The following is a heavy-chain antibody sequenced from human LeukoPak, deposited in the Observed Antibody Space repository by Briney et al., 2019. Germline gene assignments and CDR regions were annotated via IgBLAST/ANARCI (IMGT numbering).Heavy chain of an antibody. CDR2: IDPSDSYT. CDR3: ARHQYDILTGYYLWWFDP. J-gene: IGHJ5*02. D-gene: IGHD3-9*01. Sequence: GESLKISCKGSGYSLTSYWISWVRQMPGKGLEWMGRIDPSDSYTNYSPSFQGHVTISADKSISTAYLQWSSLKASDTAMYYCARHQYDILTGYYLWWFDPWGQGTLVTVSS. CDR1: GYSLTSYW. V-gene: IGHV5-10-1*01.